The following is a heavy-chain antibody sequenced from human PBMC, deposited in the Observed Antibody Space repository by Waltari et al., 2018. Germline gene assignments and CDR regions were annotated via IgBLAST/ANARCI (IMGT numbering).Heavy chain of an antibody. CDR3: ARSKFPHDYGDYAPFDY. D-gene: IGHD4-17*01. J-gene: IGHJ4*02. CDR2: INAGNGNT. V-gene: IGHV1-3*01. CDR1: GYTFPSYA. Sequence: QVQLVQSGAEVKKPGASVKVSCKASGYTFPSYAMHWVRQAPGQRLEWMGWINAGNGNTKYSQKFQGRVTITRDTSASTAYMELSSLRSEDTAVYYCARSKFPHDYGDYAPFDYWGQGTLVTVSS.